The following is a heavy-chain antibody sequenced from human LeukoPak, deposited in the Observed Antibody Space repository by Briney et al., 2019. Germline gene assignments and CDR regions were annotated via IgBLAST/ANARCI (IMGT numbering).Heavy chain of an antibody. V-gene: IGHV1-69*13. CDR1: GGTFSSYA. CDR2: IIPIFGTA. Sequence: ASVKVSCKASGGTFSSYAISWVRQAPGQGLEWMGGIIPIFGTANYAQKFQGRVTITADESTSTAYMELSSLRSEDTAVYYCAREGVKNSWLYYYYMDVWGKGTTVTISS. CDR3: AREGVKNSWLYYYYMDV. J-gene: IGHJ6*03. D-gene: IGHD3-3*01.